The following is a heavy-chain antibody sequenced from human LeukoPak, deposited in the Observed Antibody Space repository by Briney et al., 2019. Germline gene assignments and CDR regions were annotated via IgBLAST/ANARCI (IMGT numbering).Heavy chain of an antibody. Sequence: SGGSLRLSCAASGFTFSSYSMNWVRQAPGKGLEWVSSISSSSSYIYYADSVKGRFTISRDNAKNSLYLQMNSLRAEDTAVYYCARGEFGGVSPYAPDYWGQGTLVTVSS. CDR2: ISSSSSYI. CDR3: ARGEFGGVSPYAPDY. D-gene: IGHD3-16*01. J-gene: IGHJ4*02. CDR1: GFTFSSYS. V-gene: IGHV3-21*01.